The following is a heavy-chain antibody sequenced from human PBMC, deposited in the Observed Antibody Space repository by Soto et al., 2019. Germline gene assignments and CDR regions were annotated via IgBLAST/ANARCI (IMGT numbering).Heavy chain of an antibody. CDR2: ISSTSLYT. CDR3: AREFWSGSYTSNYGMDV. Sequence: GGSLRLSCAASGFTFSDYYMSWIRQAPGKGLEWVSYISSTSLYTNHADSVKGRFTISRDNAKHSLYPQMNSLRAEDTAVYYCAREFWSGSYTSNYGMDVWGQGTTVTVSS. CDR1: GFTFSDYY. V-gene: IGHV3-11*06. D-gene: IGHD3-3*01. J-gene: IGHJ6*02.